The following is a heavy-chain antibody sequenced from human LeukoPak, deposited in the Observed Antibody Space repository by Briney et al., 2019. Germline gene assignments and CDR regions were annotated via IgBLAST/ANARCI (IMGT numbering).Heavy chain of an antibody. Sequence: GGSLRLSCVASGFTFSSYWMHSVRPAPGKGLVWVSRISTDGSSTSYADSVKGRFTISRDNAKNTLYLQMNSLRAEDTAVYYCVRFRSSGYWGQGTLVTVSS. D-gene: IGHD3-10*01. CDR3: VRFRSSGY. CDR2: ISTDGSST. V-gene: IGHV3-74*01. CDR1: GFTFSSYW. J-gene: IGHJ4*02.